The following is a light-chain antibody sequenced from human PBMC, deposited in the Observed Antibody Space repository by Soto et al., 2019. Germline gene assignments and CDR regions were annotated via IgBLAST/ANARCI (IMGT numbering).Light chain of an antibody. CDR3: QQYGDSPIT. Sequence: EIVLTQSPGSLSLSPVERATLSCRASQSVSSDFLAWYQRKPGQAPRLLIYGAYTRATGIPDRFSGSGSGTDFTLTISRMEPEEFAVYDCQQYGDSPITGGQGTRLEI. CDR2: GAY. CDR1: QSVSSDF. J-gene: IGKJ5*01. V-gene: IGKV3-20*01.